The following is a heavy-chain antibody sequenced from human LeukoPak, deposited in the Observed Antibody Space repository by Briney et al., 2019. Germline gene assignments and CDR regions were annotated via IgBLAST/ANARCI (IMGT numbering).Heavy chain of an antibody. CDR3: ASPQGGATDPDAFDI. Sequence: SVKVSCKASGGTFSSYAISWVRQAPGQGLEWMGRIIPIFGTANYAQKFQGRVTITTDESTSTAYMELSSLRSEDTAVYYCASPQGGATDPDAFDIWGQGTMVTVSS. V-gene: IGHV1-69*05. D-gene: IGHD1-26*01. CDR2: IIPIFGTA. CDR1: GGTFSSYA. J-gene: IGHJ3*02.